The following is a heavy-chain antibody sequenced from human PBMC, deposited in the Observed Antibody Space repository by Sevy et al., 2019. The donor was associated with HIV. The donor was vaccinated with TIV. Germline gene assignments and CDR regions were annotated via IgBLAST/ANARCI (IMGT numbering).Heavy chain of an antibody. CDR1: GGSISTHS. J-gene: IGHJ5*02. CDR3: ARLYDPRGRMEFDP. CDR2: MYYSGST. Sequence: SETLSLTCTFSGGSISTHSWSWIRRPPGKGLEWIGYMYYSGSTNYNPYFKSRVTMSMDASKNQFSLNLSSVTAADTSVYYCARLYDPRGRMEFDPWGQGTLVTVSS. V-gene: IGHV4-59*11. D-gene: IGHD3-3*01.